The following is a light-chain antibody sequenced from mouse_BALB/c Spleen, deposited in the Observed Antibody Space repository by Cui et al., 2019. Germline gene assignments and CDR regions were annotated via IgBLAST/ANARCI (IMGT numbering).Light chain of an antibody. CDR3: MQHLEYPYT. CDR1: KSLLHSNGNTD. V-gene: IGKV2-137*01. J-gene: IGKJ2*01. CDR2: RMS. Sequence: DIVMTLAAPSVPVHHGESVSISCRSSKSLLHSNGNTDLYWYMQRQGQSPKLLIYRMSNLACGVPGRFSGSGSGTAFTLRISRVEAEDVGVYYCMQHLEYPYTFGGGTKLEIK.